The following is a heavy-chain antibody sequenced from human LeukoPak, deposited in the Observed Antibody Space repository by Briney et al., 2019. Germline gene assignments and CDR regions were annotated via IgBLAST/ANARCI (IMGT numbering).Heavy chain of an antibody. Sequence: PGGSLRLSCAASGFTFSSYSMNWVRQAPGKGLECLSSISGSSSYIYYAHSVKGRYTISRDNAKNSLYLQKNSLRAEDTAVYYCARKRVRGIWAYFAYWGREPWSPSPQ. V-gene: IGHV3-21*01. CDR2: ISGSSSYI. CDR1: GFTFSSYS. J-gene: IGHJ4*02. D-gene: IGHD3-10*01. CDR3: ARKRVRGIWAYFAY.